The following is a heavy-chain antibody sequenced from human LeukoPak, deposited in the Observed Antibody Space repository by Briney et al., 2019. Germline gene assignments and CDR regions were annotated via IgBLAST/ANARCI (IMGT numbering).Heavy chain of an antibody. Sequence: SETLSLTCTVSGGSISSSSFYWGWIRQPPGKGLEWIGSIYYSGSTYYNPSLKSRVTISIDTSKNEFSLRLSSVTAADTAVYYCAHFRGGAFDFWGRGTMVTVSS. CDR3: AHFRGGAFDF. D-gene: IGHD3-16*01. J-gene: IGHJ3*01. V-gene: IGHV4-39*01. CDR1: GGSISSSSFY. CDR2: IYYSGST.